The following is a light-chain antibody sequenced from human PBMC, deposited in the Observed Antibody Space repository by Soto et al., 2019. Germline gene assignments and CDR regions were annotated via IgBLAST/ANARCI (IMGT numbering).Light chain of an antibody. J-gene: IGLJ2*01. Sequence: QSALTQPASVSGSPGQSITISCTGTSSDVGGYSYVSWYQQHPGKAPKLMIYEVSNRPSGVFNRFSGSKSGNTASLTISGLQAEDEADYYCSSYTNSGTRVFGGGTKLTVL. CDR2: EVS. CDR1: SSDVGGYSY. V-gene: IGLV2-14*01. CDR3: SSYTNSGTRV.